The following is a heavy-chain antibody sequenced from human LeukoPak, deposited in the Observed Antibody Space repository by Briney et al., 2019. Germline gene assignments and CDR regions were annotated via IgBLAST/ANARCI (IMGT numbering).Heavy chain of an antibody. CDR3: ATFPRGRAFDV. CDR1: GYTFTSYY. D-gene: IGHD3-10*01. CDR2: INPSGGST. Sequence: ASVKVSCKASGYTFTSYYMHWVRQAPGQGLEWMGIINPSGGSTSYAQKFQGRVTMTRDTSTSTVYMELSSLRSEDTAVYYCATFPRGRAFDVWGQGTMVTVSS. J-gene: IGHJ3*01. V-gene: IGHV1-46*01.